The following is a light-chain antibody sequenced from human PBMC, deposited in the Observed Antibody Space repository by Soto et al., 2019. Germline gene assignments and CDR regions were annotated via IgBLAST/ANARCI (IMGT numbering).Light chain of an antibody. CDR1: QSLSSW. J-gene: IGKJ1*01. CDR2: AAS. V-gene: IGKV1-5*03. CDR3: QQYKHYPWT. Sequence: DIQMTQSPSTLSASIGDRITITCRASQSLSSWLAWYQQKPGKAPKLLIYAASSLETGVPSRFSGRESGTEFTLTINNLQPDDFATYYCQQYKHYPWTFGQGTKVEI.